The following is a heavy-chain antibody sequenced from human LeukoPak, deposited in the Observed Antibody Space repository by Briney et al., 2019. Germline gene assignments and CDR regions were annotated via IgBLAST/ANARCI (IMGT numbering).Heavy chain of an antibody. J-gene: IGHJ4*02. CDR1: GYTLTELS. Sequence: ASAKVSCKVSGYTLTELSMHWVRQAPGRRREWRGGFYPEDGETIYAQKFQGRVTMTEDTSTDTAYMELSGLRSEDTAVYYCATAGAPLGYDILTGYYSFDYWGQGTLVTVSS. CDR3: ATAGAPLGYDILTGYYSFDY. D-gene: IGHD3-9*01. CDR2: FYPEDGET. V-gene: IGHV1-24*01.